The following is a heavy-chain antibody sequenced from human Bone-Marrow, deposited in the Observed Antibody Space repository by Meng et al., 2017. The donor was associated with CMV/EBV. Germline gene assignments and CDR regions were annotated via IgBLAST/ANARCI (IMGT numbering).Heavy chain of an antibody. CDR1: GFTFSSYE. CDR2: ISSSVSTI. V-gene: IGHV3-48*03. J-gene: IGHJ5*02. Sequence: GGSLILSCAASGFTFSSYEMNWVRQAPGKGLDLVSYISSSVSTIYYADSVKGRFTISRDNAKNSLYLQMNSLRAEDTAVYYCARVSRDIVVVPTAPKWFDPWGQGTLFTVSS. D-gene: IGHD2-2*01. CDR3: ARVSRDIVVVPTAPKWFDP.